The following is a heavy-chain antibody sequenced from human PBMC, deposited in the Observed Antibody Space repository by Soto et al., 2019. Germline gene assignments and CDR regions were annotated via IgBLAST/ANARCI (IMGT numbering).Heavy chain of an antibody. D-gene: IGHD1-7*01. V-gene: IGHV3-11*06. Sequence: VQVVESGGGLVKPGGSLRLSCAASGFTFSDYYMSWIRQAPGKGLELVSFISSSGDSTKYADSVKGRFTISRDNAKNSLYLQLNSLRAEDTAVYYCARGGVKGTTSRGQVYNWGQGTLVTVSS. CDR3: ARGGVKGTTSRGQVYN. J-gene: IGHJ4*02. CDR1: GFTFSDYY. CDR2: ISSSGDST.